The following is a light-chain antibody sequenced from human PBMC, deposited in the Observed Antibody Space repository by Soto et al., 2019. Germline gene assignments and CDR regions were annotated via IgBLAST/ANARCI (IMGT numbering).Light chain of an antibody. CDR1: QSISSY. CDR3: QQRSNWPPLT. V-gene: IGKV3-11*01. Sequence: EIVLTQSPVTLSLSPGERATLSCMASQSISSYLAWYQQKPGQAPRLLIYDASNRATGIPARFSGSGSGTDFTLTISSLDPEDFAVYYCQQRSNWPPLTFGQGTRLEIK. J-gene: IGKJ5*01. CDR2: DAS.